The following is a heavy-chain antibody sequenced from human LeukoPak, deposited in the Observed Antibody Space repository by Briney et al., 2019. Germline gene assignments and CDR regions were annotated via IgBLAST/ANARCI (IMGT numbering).Heavy chain of an antibody. CDR1: GFTFRNYW. Sequence: GGSLRLSCAASGFTFRNYWMSWVRQAPGKGLEWVANIKQDGSAKYYVDSVKGRFTISRDNAKNSLYLQMNSLRAEDTAVYSCARVLAVAGKLDYCYGMDVWGQGTTVTVSS. CDR2: IKQDGSAK. CDR3: ARVLAVAGKLDYCYGMDV. J-gene: IGHJ6*02. V-gene: IGHV3-7*01. D-gene: IGHD6-19*01.